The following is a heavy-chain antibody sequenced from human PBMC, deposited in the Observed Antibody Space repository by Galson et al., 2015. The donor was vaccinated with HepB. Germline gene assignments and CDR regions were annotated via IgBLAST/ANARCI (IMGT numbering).Heavy chain of an antibody. V-gene: IGHV1-18*04. CDR1: GYTFTIYD. J-gene: IGHJ4*02. CDR3: ARGTTGPDY. D-gene: IGHD4-17*01. Sequence: SCKASGYTFTIYDITWVRQAPGQGPEWMGRISTYNGNTNYAQTLQGRLTMSTDTSTNTAYMELRSLRSDDTAVYYCARGTTGPDYWGQGTLVTVSS. CDR2: ISTYNGNT.